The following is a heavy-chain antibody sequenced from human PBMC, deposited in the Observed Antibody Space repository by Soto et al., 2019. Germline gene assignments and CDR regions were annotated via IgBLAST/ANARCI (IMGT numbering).Heavy chain of an antibody. CDR2: IYYSGST. CDR3: ARHPDRSSWNYPDY. CDR1: GGSISSYY. Sequence: PSETLSLTCTVSGGSISSYYWSWIRQPPGKGLEWIGYIYYSGSTNYNPSLKSRVTISVDTSKNQFSLKLSSVTAADTAVYYCARHPDRSSWNYPDYWGQGTLVTVSS. D-gene: IGHD1-7*01. J-gene: IGHJ4*02. V-gene: IGHV4-59*08.